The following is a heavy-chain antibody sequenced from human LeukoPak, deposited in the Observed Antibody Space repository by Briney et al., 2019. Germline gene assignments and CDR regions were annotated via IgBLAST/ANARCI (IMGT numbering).Heavy chain of an antibody. J-gene: IGHJ4*02. CDR3: AREKKLRGATDY. CDR1: AYTFTSYY. Sequence: ASVKVSCKASAYTFTSYYMHWVRQAPGQGLEWMGWINPNSGGTNYAQKFQGRVTMTRDTSISTAYMELSRLRSDDTAVYYCAREKKLRGATDYWGQGTLVTVSS. V-gene: IGHV1-2*02. CDR2: INPNSGGT. D-gene: IGHD1-26*01.